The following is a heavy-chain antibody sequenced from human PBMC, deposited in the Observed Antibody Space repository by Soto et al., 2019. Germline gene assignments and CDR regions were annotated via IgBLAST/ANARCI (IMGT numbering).Heavy chain of an antibody. V-gene: IGHV4-34*01. D-gene: IGHD5-12*01. Sequence: SETLSLTCAVYGGSFSGYYWTWIRQPPGTGLEWIGEINHSGSTNYNPSLKSRVTISVDRSKNQFSLKLSSVTAADTAVYYCAAGGGLPRYCWGQGTLVTVSS. CDR2: INHSGST. CDR3: AAGGGLPRYC. CDR1: GGSFSGYY. J-gene: IGHJ4*02.